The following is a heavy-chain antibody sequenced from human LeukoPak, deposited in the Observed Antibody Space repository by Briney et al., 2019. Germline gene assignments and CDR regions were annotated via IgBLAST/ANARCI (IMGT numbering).Heavy chain of an antibody. V-gene: IGHV3-30*18. J-gene: IGHJ4*02. CDR1: GFTFSSYW. CDR3: AKDYYDSSGADY. CDR2: ISYDGSNK. D-gene: IGHD3-22*01. Sequence: GGSLRLSCAASGFTFSSYWMRWVRQAPGKGLEWVAVISYDGSNKYYADSVKGRFTISRDNSKNTLYLQMNSLRAEDTAVYYCAKDYYDSSGADYWGQGTLVTVSS.